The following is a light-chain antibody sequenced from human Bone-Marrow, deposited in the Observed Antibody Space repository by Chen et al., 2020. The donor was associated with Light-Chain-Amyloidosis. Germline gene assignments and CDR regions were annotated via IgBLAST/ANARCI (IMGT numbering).Light chain of an antibody. CDR3: QQRSNWPPLT. V-gene: IGKV3-11*01. J-gene: IGKJ5*01. Sequence: EIVLTQSPATLSLSPGERATLSCRASQSVSSYLAWYQQKPGQAPRLLLYDASNRATGIPDRFSGSGSGTDFTLTISSLEPEDFAVYYCQQRSNWPPLTFGPGTRLEIK. CDR1: QSVSSY. CDR2: DAS.